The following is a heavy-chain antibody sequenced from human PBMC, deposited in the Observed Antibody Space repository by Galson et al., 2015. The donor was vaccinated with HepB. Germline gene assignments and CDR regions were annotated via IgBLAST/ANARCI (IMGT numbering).Heavy chain of an antibody. Sequence: SLRLSCAASGFTFSSYWMHWVRQAPGKGPVWVSRINSDGSSTSYADSVKGRFTISRDNAKNTLYLQMNSLRAEDTAVYYCARDHIVGATPHFDYWGQGTLVTVSS. CDR1: GFTFSSYW. V-gene: IGHV3-74*01. D-gene: IGHD1-26*01. CDR2: INSDGSST. J-gene: IGHJ4*02. CDR3: ARDHIVGATPHFDY.